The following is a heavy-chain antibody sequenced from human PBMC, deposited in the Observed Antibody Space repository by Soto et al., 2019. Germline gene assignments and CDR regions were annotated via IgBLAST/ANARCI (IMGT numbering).Heavy chain of an antibody. J-gene: IGHJ3*02. Sequence: PGGSLRLSCASSGFIVSNKYMSWVRQAPGKGLEWVSVIYSDGNTYYADSVKGRFTISRDNSKNTLYLQMNSLRAEDTAVYYCASGPLRRYSDAFDIWGQGTMVTVSS. CDR3: ASGPLRRYSDAFDI. V-gene: IGHV3-66*01. D-gene: IGHD1-1*01. CDR1: GFIVSNKY. CDR2: IYSDGNT.